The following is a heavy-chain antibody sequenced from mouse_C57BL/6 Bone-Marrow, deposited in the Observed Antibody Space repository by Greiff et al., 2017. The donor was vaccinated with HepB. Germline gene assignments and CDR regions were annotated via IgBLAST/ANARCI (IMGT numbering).Heavy chain of an antibody. J-gene: IGHJ4*01. CDR1: GYSITSGYY. CDR2: ISYDGSN. CDR3: AREPAGAMDY. Sequence: EVKLQESGPGLVKPSQSLSLTCSVTGYSITSGYYWNWIRQFPGNKLEWMGYISYDGSNNYNPSLKNRISITRDTSKNQFFLKLNSVTTEDTATYYCAREPAGAMDYWGQGTSVTVSS. V-gene: IGHV3-6*01.